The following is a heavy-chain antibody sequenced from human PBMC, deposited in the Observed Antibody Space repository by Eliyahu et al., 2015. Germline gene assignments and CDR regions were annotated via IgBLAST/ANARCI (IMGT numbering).Heavy chain of an antibody. V-gene: IGHV4-59*02. D-gene: IGHD6-19*01. Sequence: QVQLQESDPGLVKPSETLSLTCTVSXVXVNTYYWSXIRQPPGKGLEWIGYIYYSGSTNYNPSLKSRASISXDTSKNQFSLKLNSVTAADTAVYYCARDSSGWYGAIDYWGQGTLVTVSS. CDR1: XVXVNTYY. CDR2: IYYSGST. CDR3: ARDSSGWYGAIDY. J-gene: IGHJ4*02.